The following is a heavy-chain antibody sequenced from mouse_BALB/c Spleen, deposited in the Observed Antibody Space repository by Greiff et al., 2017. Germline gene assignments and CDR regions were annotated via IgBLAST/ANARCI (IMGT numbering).Heavy chain of an antibody. J-gene: IGHJ2*01. V-gene: IGHV5-6*02. Sequence: DVKLVESGGDLVKPGGSLKLSCAASGFTFSSYGMSWVRQTPDKRLEWVATISSGGSYTYYPDSVKGRFTISRDNAKNTLYLQMSSLKSEDTAMYYCARQATTVSFDYWGQGTTLTVSS. CDR2: ISSGGSYT. D-gene: IGHD1-1*01. CDR1: GFTFSSYG. CDR3: ARQATTVSFDY.